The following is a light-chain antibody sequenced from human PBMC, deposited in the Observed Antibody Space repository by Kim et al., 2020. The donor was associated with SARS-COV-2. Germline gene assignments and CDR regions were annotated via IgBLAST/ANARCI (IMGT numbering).Light chain of an antibody. CDR3: LHYGSSPWT. J-gene: IGKJ1*01. CDR2: ATS. CDR1: QSVSSSY. V-gene: IGKV3-20*01. Sequence: EIVLTQSPGTLSLSPGERATLSCRASQSVSSSYLAWYQHKPGQAPRLLIFATSSRAAGIPDRFSGSGSGTDFTLTISRLEPEDFALYYCLHYGSSPWTFGQGNKVDIK.